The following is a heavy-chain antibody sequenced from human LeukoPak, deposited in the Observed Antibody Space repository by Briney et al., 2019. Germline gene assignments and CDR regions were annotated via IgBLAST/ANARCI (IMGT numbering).Heavy chain of an antibody. J-gene: IGHJ5*02. CDR3: ARMAGKYCSSTSCYQDP. CDR2: INHSGST. Sequence: PSETLSLTCTVYGGSFRGYYWSWIRQPPGKGLEWIGEINHSGSTNYNPSLKSRVTISVDTSKNQFSLKLSSVTAADTAVYYCARMAGKYCSSTSCYQDPWGQGTLVTVSS. CDR1: GGSFRGYY. D-gene: IGHD2-2*01. V-gene: IGHV4-34*01.